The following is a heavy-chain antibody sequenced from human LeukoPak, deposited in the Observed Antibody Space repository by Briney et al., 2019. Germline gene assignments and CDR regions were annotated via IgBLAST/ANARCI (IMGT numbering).Heavy chain of an antibody. D-gene: IGHD3-22*01. Sequence: SETLSLTCAVSDYSIRSGGYSWNWIRQPPGKGLEWIGYIYNSGSTNYNPSLKSRVTISVDTSKNQFSLKLSSVTAADTAVYYCARDPRDDPAYYYDSSGFYHRDWYFDLWGRGTLVTVSS. CDR2: IYNSGST. J-gene: IGHJ2*01. CDR1: DYSIRSGGYS. V-gene: IGHV4-61*08. CDR3: ARDPRDDPAYYYDSSGFYHRDWYFDL.